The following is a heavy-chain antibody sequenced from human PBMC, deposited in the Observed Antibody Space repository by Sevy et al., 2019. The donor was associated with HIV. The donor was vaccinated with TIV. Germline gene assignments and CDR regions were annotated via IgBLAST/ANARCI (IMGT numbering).Heavy chain of an antibody. CDR2: ITYDGSNK. D-gene: IGHD2-8*01. J-gene: IGHJ6*02. CDR3: ARCFNVFYYYYGMDV. CDR1: GFTFSSYA. V-gene: IGHV3-30-3*01. Sequence: GGSLRLSCAASGFTFSSYAMHWVRQAPGKGLEWVAIITYDGSNKYYADSVKGRFTISRDNSKNTLYLQMNSLRAEDTAVYYCARCFNVFYYYYGMDVWGQGTTVTVSS.